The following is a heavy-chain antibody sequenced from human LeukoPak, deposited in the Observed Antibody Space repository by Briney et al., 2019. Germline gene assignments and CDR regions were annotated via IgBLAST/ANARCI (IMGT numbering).Heavy chain of an antibody. J-gene: IGHJ6*02. V-gene: IGHV1-8*01. CDR1: GYTFTSFD. Sequence: GASVKVSCKASGYTFTSFDINWVRQATGQGPEWMGYMNPNSGNTGYAQKFQGRVTMTRNTSISTAYMELSSLTSEDTAVYYCARGTVTTTPKTVQHYYGMDAWGQGTTVTVSS. CDR3: ARGTVTTTPKTVQHYYGMDA. D-gene: IGHD4-11*01. CDR2: MNPNSGNT.